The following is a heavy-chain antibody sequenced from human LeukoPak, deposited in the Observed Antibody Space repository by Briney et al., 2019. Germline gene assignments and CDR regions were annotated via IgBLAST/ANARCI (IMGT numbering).Heavy chain of an antibody. CDR1: GGSIRSSYY. Sequence: SETLSLTCTVSGGSIRSSYYWGWIRPPPGKGLEWIGSIYHSGSTHYNPSLKSRVTISVDTSKDQFSLKLTSVTAADTAVYYCARDYYGSGHNDWGQGTLVTVSS. D-gene: IGHD3-10*01. CDR2: IYHSGST. CDR3: ARDYYGSGHND. J-gene: IGHJ4*02. V-gene: IGHV4-39*02.